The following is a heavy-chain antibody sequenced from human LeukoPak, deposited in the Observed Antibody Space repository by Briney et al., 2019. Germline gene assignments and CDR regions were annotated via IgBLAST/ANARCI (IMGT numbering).Heavy chain of an antibody. J-gene: IGHJ4*02. CDR3: AREGSVAGSSSPIGYYFDY. Sequence: GASVKVSCKASGYTFTSYYMHWVRQAPGQGLEWMGIINPSGGGTSYAQKFQGRVTMTRDTSTSTVYMELSSLRSEDTAVYYCAREGSVAGSSSPIGYYFDYWGQGALATVSS. CDR2: INPSGGGT. CDR1: GYTFTSYY. D-gene: IGHD6-19*01. V-gene: IGHV1-46*01.